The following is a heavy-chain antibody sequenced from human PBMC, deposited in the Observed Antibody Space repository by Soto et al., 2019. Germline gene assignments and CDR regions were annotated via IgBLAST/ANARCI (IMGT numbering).Heavy chain of an antibody. J-gene: IGHJ4*02. D-gene: IGHD1-26*01. CDR1: GFTFSSYA. Sequence: QVQLVESGGGVVQPGRSLRLSCAASGFTFSSYAMHWVRQAPGKGLEWVAVISYDGSNKYYADSVKGRFTISRDNSRNTLYLQMNSLRAEDTAVYYCARESGSYLSSYVDYWGQGTLVTVSS. V-gene: IGHV3-30-3*01. CDR2: ISYDGSNK. CDR3: ARESGSYLSSYVDY.